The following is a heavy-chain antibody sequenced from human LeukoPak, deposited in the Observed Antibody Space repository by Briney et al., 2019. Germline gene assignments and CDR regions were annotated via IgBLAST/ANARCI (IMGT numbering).Heavy chain of an antibody. Sequence: SETLSLTCTVSGGSISSSSYYWGWIRQPPGKGLEWIGSIYYSGSTYYNPSLKSRVPISVDTSKNQFSLKLSSVTAADTAVYYCARGLIVVVVAARVSWFDPWGQGTLVTVSS. CDR2: IYYSGST. V-gene: IGHV4-39*07. J-gene: IGHJ5*02. D-gene: IGHD2-15*01. CDR3: ARGLIVVVVAARVSWFDP. CDR1: GGSISSSSYY.